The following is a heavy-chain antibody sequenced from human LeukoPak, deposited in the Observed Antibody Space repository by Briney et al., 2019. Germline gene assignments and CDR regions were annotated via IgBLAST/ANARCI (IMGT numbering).Heavy chain of an antibody. Sequence: PGGSLRLSCAASGFTFSSYAMHWVRQAPGKGLEWVAVISYDGSNKYYADSVKGRFTISRDNSKNTLYLQMNSLRAEDTAVYYCARVKRGWELLWPADYWGQGTLVTVSS. V-gene: IGHV3-30*04. CDR2: ISYDGSNK. J-gene: IGHJ4*02. CDR1: GFTFSSYA. CDR3: ARVKRGWELLWPADY. D-gene: IGHD1-26*01.